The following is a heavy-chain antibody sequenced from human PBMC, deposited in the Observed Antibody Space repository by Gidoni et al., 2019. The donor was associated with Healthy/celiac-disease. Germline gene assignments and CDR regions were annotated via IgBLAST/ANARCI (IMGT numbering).Heavy chain of an antibody. J-gene: IGHJ3*02. V-gene: IGHV3-21*02. D-gene: IGHD5-12*01. CDR1: GFPFRSYS. CDR3: ARDQRIVPTFDALDI. Sequence: EVQLVESGGGLVQPGGSLRLSCAASGFPFRSYSMNWVRQAPGKGLEWVSCINSSSGDIFYADSVKGRFTISRDNAKNSLYLQMNSLRAEDTAVYYCARDQRIVPTFDALDIWGQGTVVTVSS. CDR2: INSSSGDI.